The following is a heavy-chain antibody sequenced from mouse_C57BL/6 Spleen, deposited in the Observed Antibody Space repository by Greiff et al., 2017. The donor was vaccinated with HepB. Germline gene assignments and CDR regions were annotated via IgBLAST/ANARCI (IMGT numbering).Heavy chain of an antibody. J-gene: IGHJ2*01. V-gene: IGHV1-64*01. CDR2: IHPNSGST. CDR3: VPYYYGSSYGY. D-gene: IGHD1-1*01. Sequence: QVQLQQPGAELVKPGASVKLSCKASGYTFTSYWMHWVKQRPGQGLEWIGMIHPNSGSTNYNEKFKSKATLTVDKSSSTAYMQLSSLTSEDSAVYYCVPYYYGSSYGYWGQGTTLTVSS. CDR1: GYTFTSYW.